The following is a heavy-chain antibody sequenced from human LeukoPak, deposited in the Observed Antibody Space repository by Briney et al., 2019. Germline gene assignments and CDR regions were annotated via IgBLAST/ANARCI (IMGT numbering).Heavy chain of an antibody. Sequence: RGSLRLSCAASGFTVSTNYMSWVRQAPGKGPEWVSVIYNDGGTDYADSVKGRFIISRDNSKNTVYLQMNSLRVDAPAVYYCARDGAPGWPHTYWGQGTLVTVSS. CDR1: GFTVSTNY. CDR2: IYNDGGT. CDR3: ARDGAPGWPHTY. J-gene: IGHJ4*02. V-gene: IGHV3-53*01. D-gene: IGHD2-15*01.